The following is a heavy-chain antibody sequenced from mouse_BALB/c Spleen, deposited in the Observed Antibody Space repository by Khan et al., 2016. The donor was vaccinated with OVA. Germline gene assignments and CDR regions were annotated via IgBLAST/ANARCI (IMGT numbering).Heavy chain of an antibody. Sequence: EVELVESGGGLVQPGGSRKLSCAASGFTFSSFGMHWVRQAPEKGLEWVAYSSSGSTTIYYADTVKGRFTISRDNPKNTLFQQMTSRRSGDTAMYYCARRRIYDGYYGGAMDYWGQGTSVTVSS. V-gene: IGHV5-17*02. CDR3: ARRRIYDGYYGGAMDY. CDR2: SSSGSTTI. J-gene: IGHJ4*01. CDR1: GFTFSSFG. D-gene: IGHD2-3*01.